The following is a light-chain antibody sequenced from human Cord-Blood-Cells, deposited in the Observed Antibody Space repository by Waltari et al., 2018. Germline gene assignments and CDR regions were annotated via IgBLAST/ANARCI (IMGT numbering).Light chain of an antibody. Sequence: QSALTQPASVSGSXGXXXXXXXXXXXXXXXXXNXFSWYQQHPGKAPKLMIYEGSKRPSVVSNRFSGSKSGNTASLTISGLQAEDEADYYCCSYAGSSTWVFGGGTKLTVL. J-gene: IGLJ3*02. CDR3: CSYAGSSTWV. V-gene: IGLV2-23*01. CDR1: XXXXXXXNX. CDR2: EGS.